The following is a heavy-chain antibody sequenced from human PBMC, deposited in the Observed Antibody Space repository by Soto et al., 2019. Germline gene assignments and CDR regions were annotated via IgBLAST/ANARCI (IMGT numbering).Heavy chain of an antibody. CDR1: GYTFTSYY. CDR3: ARDNRLGGHRGWFDI. J-gene: IGHJ3*02. D-gene: IGHD1-26*01. CDR2: INPSGGST. V-gene: IGHV1-46*03. Sequence: ASVKVSCKASGYTFTSYYMHWVRQAPGQGLEWMGIINPSGGSTSYAQKFQGRVTMTRDTSTSTVYMELSSLRSEDTAVYYCARDNRLGGHRGWFDIWGQGTMVTVSS.